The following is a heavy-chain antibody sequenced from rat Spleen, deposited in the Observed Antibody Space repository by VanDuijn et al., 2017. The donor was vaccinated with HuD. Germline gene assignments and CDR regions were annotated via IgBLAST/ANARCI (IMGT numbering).Heavy chain of an antibody. V-gene: IGHV3-1*01. CDR2: IDFSGST. J-gene: IGHJ2*01. CDR3: ARYRDTCGQVGIFDY. D-gene: IGHD2-5*01. Sequence: EVQLQESGPGLMKPSQSLSLTCSVTGYSITSNYWGWIRKFPGNKMEWRGYIDFSGSTGYNPSLKTRISSSRDTSKNQFFQQLNSVSTEDTATYYCARYRDTCGQVGIFDYRGQGVRVTVSP. CDR1: GYSITSNY.